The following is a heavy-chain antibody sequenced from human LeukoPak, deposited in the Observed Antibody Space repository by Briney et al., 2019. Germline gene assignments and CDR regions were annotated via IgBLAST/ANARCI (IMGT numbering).Heavy chain of an antibody. CDR3: ARVSPDDFWSGYYFDY. D-gene: IGHD3-3*01. J-gene: IGHJ4*02. CDR2: INPNSGGT. CDR1: GYTFRDYY. V-gene: IGHV1-2*02. Sequence: ASVKVSCKASGYTFRDYYMHWVRQAPGQGLEWMGWINPNSGGTMYAQKFQGRVAMTRDTSINTAYMELSRLTSDDTAVYYCARVSPDDFWSGYYFDYWGQGTLVTVSS.